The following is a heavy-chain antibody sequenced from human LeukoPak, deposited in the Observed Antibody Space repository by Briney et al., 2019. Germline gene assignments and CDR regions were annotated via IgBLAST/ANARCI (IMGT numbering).Heavy chain of an antibody. D-gene: IGHD3-22*01. CDR2: INPGGGST. CDR3: ARSLYYDSREGMDV. V-gene: IGHV1-46*01. CDR1: GYTFTSYY. Sequence: GASVKVSCKASGYTFTSYYMRWVRQAPGQGLEWMGMINPGGGSTRHAQKFQGRVTMTRDTSTSIAYMEVSSLRSEDTAVYYCARSLYYDSREGMDVWGQGTTVTVSS. J-gene: IGHJ6*02.